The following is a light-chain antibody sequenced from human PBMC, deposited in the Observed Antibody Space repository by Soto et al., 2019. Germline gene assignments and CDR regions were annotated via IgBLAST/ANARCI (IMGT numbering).Light chain of an antibody. V-gene: IGKV3-20*01. Sequence: EIGTAQSPAALSLSPGERSPLSCRASPSVSRGSLAWDQQKPGQAPRLLIAGASSSAADNPDRFGGSGSGTDFTLSINRLEPEDFAVYYCQQYDSSPRTFGQGTKV. CDR1: PSVSRGS. J-gene: IGKJ1*01. CDR2: GAS. CDR3: QQYDSSPRT.